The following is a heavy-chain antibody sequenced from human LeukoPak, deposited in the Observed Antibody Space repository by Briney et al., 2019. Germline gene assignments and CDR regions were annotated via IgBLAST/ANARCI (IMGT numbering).Heavy chain of an antibody. J-gene: IGHJ6*02. CDR2: IYYSGST. Sequence: SETLSLTCTVSGGSISSYYWSWIRQPPGKGLEWIGYIYYSGSTNYNPSLKSRVTISADTSKSQFSLKLSSVTAADTAVYYCARVGYYYYGMDVWGQGTTVTVSS. CDR1: GGSISSYY. CDR3: ARVGYYYYGMDV. V-gene: IGHV4-59*01.